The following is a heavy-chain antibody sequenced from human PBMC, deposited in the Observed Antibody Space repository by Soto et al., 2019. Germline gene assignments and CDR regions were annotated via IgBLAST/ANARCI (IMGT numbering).Heavy chain of an antibody. CDR3: ARRIYIAAAGTGVYFQH. CDR2: INAGNGNT. Sequence: ASVKVSCKASGYTFANNAMHWVRQAPGQRLEWMGWINAGNGNTKYSQKFQGRVTMTRNTSISTAYMELSSLRSEDTAVYYCARRIYIAAAGTGVYFQHWGQGTLVTVSS. J-gene: IGHJ1*01. V-gene: IGHV1-3*01. CDR1: GYTFANNA. D-gene: IGHD6-13*01.